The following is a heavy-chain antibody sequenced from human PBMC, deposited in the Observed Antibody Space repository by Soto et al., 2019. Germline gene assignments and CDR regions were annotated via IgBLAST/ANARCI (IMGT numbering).Heavy chain of an antibody. D-gene: IGHD7-27*01. J-gene: IGHJ5*02. CDR3: ARDRPQGPNPFDP. Sequence: QVQLQESGPGLVKPSQTLSLTCTVSGGSISSGGYYWSWIRQHPGKGLEWIGYIYYSGSTYYNPALKSRVTISVDTSKNQFSMKLSSVTAADTAVYYCARDRPQGPNPFDPWGQGTLVTVSS. CDR2: IYYSGST. CDR1: GGSISSGGYY. V-gene: IGHV4-31*03.